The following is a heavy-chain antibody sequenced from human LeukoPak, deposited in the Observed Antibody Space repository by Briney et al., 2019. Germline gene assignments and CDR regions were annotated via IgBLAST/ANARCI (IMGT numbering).Heavy chain of an antibody. CDR1: GGSISSGSYY. D-gene: IGHD3-22*01. V-gene: IGHV4-61*01. Sequence: SQTLSLTCTVSGGSISSGSYYWSWIRQPPGKGLEWTGYIHYSGSTNYNPSLKSRVTISVDTSKNQFSLKLSSVTAADTAVYYCAREGLRHHNSGYTVLFDYWGQGTLVTVSS. CDR2: IHYSGST. J-gene: IGHJ4*02. CDR3: AREGLRHHNSGYTVLFDY.